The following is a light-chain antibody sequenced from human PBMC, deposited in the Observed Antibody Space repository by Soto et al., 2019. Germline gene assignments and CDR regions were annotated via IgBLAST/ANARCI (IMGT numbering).Light chain of an antibody. CDR2: DAS. V-gene: IGKV3-11*01. CDR1: QSINNY. J-gene: IGKJ5*01. CDR3: QQRFNWQVT. Sequence: EIVLTQSPVTLSLSPGERATLSCRASQSINNYLAWYQQKPGQAPRLLIYDASNRATGIPARFSGSGSGTDFTLTISSLEPEDFAVYYCQQRFNWQVTFGQETRLEIK.